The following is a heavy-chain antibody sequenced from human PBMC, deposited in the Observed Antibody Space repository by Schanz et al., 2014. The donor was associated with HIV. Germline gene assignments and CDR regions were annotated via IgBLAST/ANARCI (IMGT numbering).Heavy chain of an antibody. CDR1: GGTFSSYA. Sequence: QVPLVQSGAEVKKPGSSVKVSCKASGGTFSSYAISWVRQAPGQGLDWVGWISPYNGDRKYDQKFQGRVTLTTDTSTNTAYMELRSLRSDDTAVYYCAKGQDWPGPQLDHWGHGSLVIVSS. CDR3: AKGQDWPGPQLDH. J-gene: IGHJ4*03. D-gene: IGHD3-9*01. CDR2: ISPYNGDR. V-gene: IGHV1-18*01.